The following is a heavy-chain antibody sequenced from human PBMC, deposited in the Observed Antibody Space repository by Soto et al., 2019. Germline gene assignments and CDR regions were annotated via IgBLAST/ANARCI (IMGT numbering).Heavy chain of an antibody. CDR3: ARGDSGYVWFNEI. J-gene: IGHJ4*02. CDR2: IIPVFATT. CDR1: GYTFTGYY. Sequence: GASVKVSCKASGYTFTGYYMHWVRQAPGQGLEWMGGIIPVFATTYYAEKFEGRVTITADESTNTAYMELSSLRSEDTAMYYCARGDSGYVWFNEIWGQGTLVTVSS. V-gene: IGHV1-69*13. D-gene: IGHD3-22*01.